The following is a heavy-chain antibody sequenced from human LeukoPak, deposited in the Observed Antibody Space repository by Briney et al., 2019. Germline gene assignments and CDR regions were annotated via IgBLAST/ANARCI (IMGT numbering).Heavy chain of an antibody. CDR2: IWSDGSNK. J-gene: IGHJ4*02. D-gene: IGHD1-26*01. Sequence: GGSLRLSCAASGFTFSSYGMHWVRQAPGKGLEWVAVIWSDGSNKYYADSVKGRFTISRDNSENTLYLQMNSLRAEDTAVYYCARDFYSGSPLDYWGQGTLVTVSS. CDR3: ARDFYSGSPLDY. V-gene: IGHV3-33*01. CDR1: GFTFSSYG.